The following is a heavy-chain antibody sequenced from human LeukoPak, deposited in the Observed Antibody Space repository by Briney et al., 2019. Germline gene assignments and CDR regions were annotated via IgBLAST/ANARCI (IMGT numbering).Heavy chain of an antibody. V-gene: IGHV5-51*01. Sequence: SGESLKISCKGSGYSFTSYWIGWVRQMPGKSLEWMGIIYPGNSDTRYSPSFQGQVTISADKSISTAYLQWSSLKASDTAMYYCARRGNDYGDYPTDYWGQGTLVTVSS. J-gene: IGHJ4*02. CDR2: IYPGNSDT. CDR1: GYSFTSYW. D-gene: IGHD4-17*01. CDR3: ARRGNDYGDYPTDY.